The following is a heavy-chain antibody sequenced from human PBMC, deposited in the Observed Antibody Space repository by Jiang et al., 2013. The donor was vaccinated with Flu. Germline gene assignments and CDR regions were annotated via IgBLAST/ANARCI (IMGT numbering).Heavy chain of an antibody. D-gene: IGHD3-9*01. CDR3: ARVTESDYDILTGYLDY. J-gene: IGHJ4*02. Sequence: GAEVKKPGESLKISCKGSGYSFTSYWIGWVRQMPGKGLEWMGIIYPGDSDTRYSPSFQGQVTISADKSISTAYLQWSSLKASDTAMYYCARVTESDYDILTGYLDYWGQGTLVTVSS. CDR2: IYPGDSDT. CDR1: GYSFTSYW. V-gene: IGHV5-51*01.